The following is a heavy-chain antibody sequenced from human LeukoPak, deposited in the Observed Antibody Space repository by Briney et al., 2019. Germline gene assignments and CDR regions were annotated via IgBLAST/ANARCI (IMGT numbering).Heavy chain of an antibody. Sequence: SETLSLTCTVSGGSISSYYWSWIRQPPGKGLEWIGYIYYSGSTNYNPSLKSRVTISVDTSKNQFSLKLSSVTAADTAVYYCARSYYYGSGRWFDPWGQGTLVTVSS. D-gene: IGHD3-10*01. CDR1: GGSISSYY. CDR2: IYYSGST. CDR3: ARSYYYGSGRWFDP. J-gene: IGHJ5*02. V-gene: IGHV4-59*01.